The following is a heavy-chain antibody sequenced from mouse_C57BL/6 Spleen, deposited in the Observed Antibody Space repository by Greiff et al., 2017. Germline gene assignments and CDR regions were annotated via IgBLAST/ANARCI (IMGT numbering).Heavy chain of an antibody. CDR3: ARPLNHYYAIDY. CDR1: GFTFSSYA. CDR2: ISDGGSYT. V-gene: IGHV5-4*03. Sequence: EVKVVESGGGLVKPGGSLKLSCAASGFTFSSYAMSWVSQTPEKRLEWVATISDGGSYTYYPDNVKGRVTISRDNAKNNLYLQMSHLKSADTAMYYCARPLNHYYAIDYWGQGTSVTVSS. J-gene: IGHJ4*01.